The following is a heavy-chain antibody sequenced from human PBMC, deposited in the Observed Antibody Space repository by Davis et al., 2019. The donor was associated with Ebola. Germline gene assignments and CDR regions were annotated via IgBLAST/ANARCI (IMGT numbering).Heavy chain of an antibody. CDR2: IYSGGST. V-gene: IGHV3-53*01. D-gene: IGHD3-3*01. Sequence: GESLKISCAASGFTVSSNHMSWVRQAPGKGLEWVSVIYSGGSTYYADSVKGRFTISRDHAKNSLYLQMNSLRAEDTAVYYCARDRVVVPSYYDVWSGVYYYYGMDVWGQGTTVTVSS. CDR3: ARDRVVVPSYYDVWSGVYYYYGMDV. J-gene: IGHJ6*02. CDR1: GFTVSSNH.